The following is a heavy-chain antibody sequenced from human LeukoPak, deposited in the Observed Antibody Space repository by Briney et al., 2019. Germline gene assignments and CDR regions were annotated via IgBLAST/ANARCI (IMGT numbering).Heavy chain of an antibody. J-gene: IGHJ4*02. CDR3: ARVSGYCSGGACYSRRHFDH. D-gene: IGHD2-15*01. Sequence: SETLSLTCAVSGASISGSGYYLGWIRQPPGKGLEWIGHIYDSGITNYNPSLKSRVTISVDTSKNQFSLKLSSVTAADTAVYYCARVSGYCSGGACYSRRHFDHWGQGTLVTVSS. V-gene: IGHV4-61*08. CDR1: GASISGSGYY. CDR2: IYDSGIT.